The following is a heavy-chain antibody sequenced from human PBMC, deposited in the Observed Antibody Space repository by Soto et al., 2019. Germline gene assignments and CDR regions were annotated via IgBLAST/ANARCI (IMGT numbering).Heavy chain of an antibody. D-gene: IGHD2-15*01. V-gene: IGHV1-46*01. CDR2: INPSGGST. CDR1: GYTFTSYY. J-gene: IGHJ4*02. CDR3: ARDGGYCSGGSCNPLDYFDY. Sequence: QVQLVQSGAEVKKPGASVKVSCKASGYTFTSYYMHWVRQAPGQGLEWMGLINPSGGSTSYTQKFQGSVTMTRDTATSTVYMELSSLRSEDTAVYYCARDGGYCSGGSCNPLDYFDYWGQGTLVTVSS.